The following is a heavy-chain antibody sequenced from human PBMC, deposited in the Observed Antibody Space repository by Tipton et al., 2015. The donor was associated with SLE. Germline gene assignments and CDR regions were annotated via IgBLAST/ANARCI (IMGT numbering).Heavy chain of an antibody. CDR3: ARKNIAVAGTFDY. D-gene: IGHD6-19*01. CDR2: IYYSGST. Sequence: TLSLTCTVSGGSISSSSYYWGWIRQPPGKGLEWIGSIYYSGSTYYNPSLKSRVTISVDKSKNQFSLKLSSVTAADTAVYYCARKNIAVAGTFDYWGQGTLVTVSS. J-gene: IGHJ4*02. V-gene: IGHV4-39*07. CDR1: GGSISSSSYY.